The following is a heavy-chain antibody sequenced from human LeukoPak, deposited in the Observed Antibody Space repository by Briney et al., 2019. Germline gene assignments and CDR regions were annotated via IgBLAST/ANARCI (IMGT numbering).Heavy chain of an antibody. D-gene: IGHD3-3*01. V-gene: IGHV3-30-3*01. CDR2: ISYDGSNK. J-gene: IGHJ4*02. CDR1: GFTFSSYA. Sequence: GGSLRLSCAASGFTFSSYAMHWVRQAPGKGLEWVAVISYDGSNKYYADSVKGRFTISRDNSKNTLYLQMNSLRAEDTAVYYCARVQKVNIGILEWLSHFDYWGQGTLVTVSS. CDR3: ARVQKVNIGILEWLSHFDY.